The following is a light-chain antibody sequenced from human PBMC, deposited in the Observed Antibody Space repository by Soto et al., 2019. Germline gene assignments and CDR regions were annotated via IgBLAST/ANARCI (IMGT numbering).Light chain of an antibody. CDR1: SSNIGAGYD. CDR3: QSYDSSLSVYV. V-gene: IGLV1-40*01. CDR2: DNS. J-gene: IGLJ1*01. Sequence: QSVLTQPPSVSGAPGQRVTISCTGSSSNIGAGYDVHWYQQLPGTAPKLLIYDNSNRPSGVPDRFSASKSGASASLAITGLQAEDEADYYCQSYDSSLSVYVFGTGTKVTVL.